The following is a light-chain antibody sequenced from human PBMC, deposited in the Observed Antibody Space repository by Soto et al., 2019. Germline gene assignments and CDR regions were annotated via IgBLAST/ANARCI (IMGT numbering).Light chain of an antibody. Sequence: QSALTQPASASGSPGQSITISCTGTSSDVGGYNYVSWYQQHPGKAPKPMIYDVINRPSGVSNRFSGSKSGNSASLTISGRQAEDEADYYCSSYTSSSTYVVFGGGTKLTVL. CDR1: SSDVGGYNY. V-gene: IGLV2-14*03. J-gene: IGLJ2*01. CDR3: SSYTSSSTYVV. CDR2: DVI.